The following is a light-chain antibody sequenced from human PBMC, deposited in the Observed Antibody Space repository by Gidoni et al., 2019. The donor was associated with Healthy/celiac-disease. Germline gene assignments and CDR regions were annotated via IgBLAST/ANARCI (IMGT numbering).Light chain of an antibody. J-gene: IGKJ3*01. Sequence: EIVLTQSPATLSLSPEETATLSCRASQSVSSYLAWYQQKPGQAPRLLIYDASNRATGIPARFSGSGSGTDFTLTISSLEPEDFAVYYCQQRSNWPITFGPGTKVDIK. CDR3: QQRSNWPIT. CDR2: DAS. CDR1: QSVSSY. V-gene: IGKV3-11*01.